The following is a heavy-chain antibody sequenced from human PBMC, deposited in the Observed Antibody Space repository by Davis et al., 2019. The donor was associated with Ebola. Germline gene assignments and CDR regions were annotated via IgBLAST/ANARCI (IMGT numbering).Heavy chain of an antibody. J-gene: IGHJ4*02. Sequence: GGSLRLSCAASGFTFSSYAMHWVRQAPGKGLEWVAVISYDGSNKYYADSVKGRFTISRDNSKNTLYLQMNSLRAEDTAVYYCARVLRSSGWYVGDYWGQGTLVTVSS. CDR2: ISYDGSNK. V-gene: IGHV3-30-3*01. D-gene: IGHD6-19*01. CDR1: GFTFSSYA. CDR3: ARVLRSSGWYVGDY.